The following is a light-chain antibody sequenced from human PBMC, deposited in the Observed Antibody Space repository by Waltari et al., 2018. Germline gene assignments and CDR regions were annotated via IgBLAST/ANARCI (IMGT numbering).Light chain of an antibody. CDR2: GAS. J-gene: IGKJ4*01. Sequence: DIQMTQSPSSLSASVGEKVTITCRASQSIREYSNWYQQKPGKAPKRLIYGASSLQSGVPSRFSGSGSGTDFTLSITSLQPEDSATYYCQQSYTFGGGTKVEIK. CDR1: QSIREY. CDR3: QQSYT. V-gene: IGKV1-39*01.